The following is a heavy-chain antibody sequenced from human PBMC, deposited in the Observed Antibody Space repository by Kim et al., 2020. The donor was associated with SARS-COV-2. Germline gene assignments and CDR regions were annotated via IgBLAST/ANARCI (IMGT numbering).Heavy chain of an antibody. J-gene: IGHJ6*02. V-gene: IGHV3-30*18. CDR2: ISYDGSNK. CDR1: GFTFSSYG. Sequence: GGSLRLSCAASGFTFSSYGMHWVRQAPGKGLEWVAVISYDGSNKYYADSVKGRFTISRDNSKNTLYLQMNSLRAEDTAVYYCAKDLLIENYYGMDVWGQGTTVTVSS. D-gene: IGHD3-22*01. CDR3: AKDLLIENYYGMDV.